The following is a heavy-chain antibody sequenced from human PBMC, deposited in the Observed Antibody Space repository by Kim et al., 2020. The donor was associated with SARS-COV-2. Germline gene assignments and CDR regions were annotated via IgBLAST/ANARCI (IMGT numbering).Heavy chain of an antibody. D-gene: IGHD3-16*01. Sequence: SETLSLTCTVSGGSISSGGYYWSWIRQHPGKGLEWIGYIYYSGSTYYNPSLKSRVTISVDTSKNQFSLKLSSVTAADTAVYYCARVASMILDAFDIWGQGXXVT. CDR3: ARVASMILDAFDI. V-gene: IGHV4-31*03. CDR2: IYYSGST. CDR1: GGSISSGGYY. J-gene: IGHJ3*02.